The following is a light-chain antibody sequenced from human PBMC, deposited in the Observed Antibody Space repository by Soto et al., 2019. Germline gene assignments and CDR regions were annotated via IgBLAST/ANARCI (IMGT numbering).Light chain of an antibody. Sequence: QSALTQPASVSGSPGQSITISCTGTSIDVGDYNYVSWYQQHPGKAPKLIIYEVSHRLSGVSNRFSGSKSGHTASLTISGLQDDDEADYYCSSSITNNIVVFGGGTKLTVL. J-gene: IGLJ2*01. CDR3: SSSITNNIVV. V-gene: IGLV2-14*01. CDR2: EVS. CDR1: SIDVGDYNY.